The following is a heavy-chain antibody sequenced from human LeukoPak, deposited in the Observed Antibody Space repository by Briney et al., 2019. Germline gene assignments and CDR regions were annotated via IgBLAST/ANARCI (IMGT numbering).Heavy chain of an antibody. V-gene: IGHV3-21*01. CDR1: GFTFISYS. J-gene: IGHJ4*02. CDR3: ARGSVPLFDY. CDR2: ISSSSSYI. D-gene: IGHD3-10*02. Sequence: GGSLRLSCAASGFTFISYSMNWVRQAPGKGLEWVSSISSSSSYIYYADSVKGRFTISRDNAKNSLYLQMNSLRAEDTAVYYCARGSVPLFDYWGQGTLVTVSS.